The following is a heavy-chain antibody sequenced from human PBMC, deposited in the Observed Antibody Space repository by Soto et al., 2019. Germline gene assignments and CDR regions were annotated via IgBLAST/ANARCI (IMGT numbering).Heavy chain of an antibody. CDR1: GGSISSSSYY. D-gene: IGHD4-17*01. J-gene: IGHJ5*02. V-gene: IGHV4-39*01. CDR2: IYYCGST. CDR3: ASTPPLFKYRDSLLNWFAP. Sequence: SETLSLTCTVSGGSISSSSYYWGWIRQPPGKGLECIGSIYYCGSTYYNPSRKSRVTISVDTSKIQCSLMLSSVTAADTAVYYCASTPPLFKYRDSLLNWFAPWGQGTLVTVSS.